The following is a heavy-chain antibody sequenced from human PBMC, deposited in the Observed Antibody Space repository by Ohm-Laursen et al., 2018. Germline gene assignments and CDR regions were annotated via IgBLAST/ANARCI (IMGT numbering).Heavy chain of an antibody. J-gene: IGHJ3*01. Sequence: GSLRLSCAASGFSFSSYWMAWVRQTPGKGLEWVANINRDGGSESYVDSVQGRFTISRDNAKNLLYLQMNNLRAEDTAMYYCSRDYLSIWGQGTLVPVSP. CDR3: SRDYLSI. CDR2: INRDGGSE. CDR1: GFSFSSYW. V-gene: IGHV3-7*01. D-gene: IGHD2/OR15-2a*01.